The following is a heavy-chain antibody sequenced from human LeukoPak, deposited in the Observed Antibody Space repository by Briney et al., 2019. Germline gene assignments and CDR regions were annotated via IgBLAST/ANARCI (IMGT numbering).Heavy chain of an antibody. CDR3: ARSQSPRITMVRGVTWDY. D-gene: IGHD3-10*01. CDR2: ISSSSSYI. J-gene: IGHJ4*02. CDR1: GFTFSSYS. V-gene: IGHV3-21*01. Sequence: PGGSLRLPCAASGFTFSSYSMTWVRQAPGKGLEWVSSISSSSSYIYYADSVKGRFTISRDNAKNSLYLQMNSLRAEDTAVYYCARSQSPRITMVRGVTWDYWGQGTLVTVSS.